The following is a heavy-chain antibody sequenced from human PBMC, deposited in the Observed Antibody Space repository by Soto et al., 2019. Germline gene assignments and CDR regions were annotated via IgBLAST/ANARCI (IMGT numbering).Heavy chain of an antibody. D-gene: IGHD3-22*01. CDR1: GYTFTSYA. CDR3: ARVPPDSSGYFYYFDY. Sequence: ASVKVSCKASGYTFTSYAMHWVRQAPGQRLEWMGWINAGNGNTKYSQKFQGRVTITRDTSASTAYMELSSLRSEDTAVYYCARVPPDSSGYFYYFDYWGQGNLVTVSS. V-gene: IGHV1-3*01. CDR2: INAGNGNT. J-gene: IGHJ4*02.